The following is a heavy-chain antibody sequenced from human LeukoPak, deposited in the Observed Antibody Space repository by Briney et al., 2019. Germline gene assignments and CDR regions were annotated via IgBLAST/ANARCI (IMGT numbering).Heavy chain of an antibody. CDR1: GFTVSSNY. J-gene: IGHJ3*02. CDR2: IYSGGST. CDR3: AKYQQWLVPDAFDI. V-gene: IGHV3-53*01. Sequence: GVSLRLSCAASGFTVSSNYMSWVRQAPGKGLEWVSVIYSGGSTYYADSVEGRFTISRDNSKNTLYLQMNSLRAEDTAVYYCAKYQQWLVPDAFDIWGQGTMVTVSS. D-gene: IGHD6-19*01.